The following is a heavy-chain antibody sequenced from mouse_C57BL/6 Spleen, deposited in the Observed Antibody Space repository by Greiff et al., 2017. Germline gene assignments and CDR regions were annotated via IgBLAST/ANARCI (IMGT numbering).Heavy chain of an antibody. Sequence: VQLQQSGPELVKPGASLKISCKASGYTFTDYYMNWVKQSHGKSLEWIGDINPNNGGTSYNQKFKGKATLTVDKSSSTAYMELRSLTSEDSAVYYCARGYYGSSYGYFDVWGTGTTVTVSS. V-gene: IGHV1-26*01. CDR1: GYTFTDYY. CDR3: ARGYYGSSYGYFDV. D-gene: IGHD1-1*01. CDR2: INPNNGGT. J-gene: IGHJ1*03.